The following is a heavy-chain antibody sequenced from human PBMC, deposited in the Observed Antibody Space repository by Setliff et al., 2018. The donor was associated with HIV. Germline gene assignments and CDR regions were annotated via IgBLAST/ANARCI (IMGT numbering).Heavy chain of an antibody. J-gene: IGHJ4*02. CDR3: AKDKGGYNWNYFDY. CDR1: GFTFNSYG. CDR2: IRYAGSNE. D-gene: IGHD1-20*01. V-gene: IGHV3-30*02. Sequence: GGSLRLSCAASGFTFNSYGMHWVRQAPGKGLEWVAFIRYAGSNEYYADSVKGRFTISRDNSKNTLYLQMDGLRAEDTAVYYCAKDKGGYNWNYFDYWGPGTQVTVSS.